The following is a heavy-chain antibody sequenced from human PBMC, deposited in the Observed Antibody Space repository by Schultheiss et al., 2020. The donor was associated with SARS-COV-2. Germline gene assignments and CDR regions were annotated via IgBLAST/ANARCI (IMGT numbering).Heavy chain of an antibody. CDR2: ISGSGGST. D-gene: IGHD3-22*01. J-gene: IGHJ4*02. V-gene: IGHV3-23*01. CDR3: AKGYYYDSSGYTDY. CDR1: GLTFSTYA. Sequence: GGSLRLSCAASGLTFSTYAMHWVRQAPGKGLEWVSGISGSGGSTYYADSVKGRFTISRDNSKNTLYLQMNSLRAEDTAVYYCAKGYYYDSSGYTDYWGQGTLVTVSS.